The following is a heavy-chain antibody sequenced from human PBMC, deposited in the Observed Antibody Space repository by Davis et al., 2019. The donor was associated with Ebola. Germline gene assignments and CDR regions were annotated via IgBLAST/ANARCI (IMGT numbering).Heavy chain of an antibody. V-gene: IGHV3-23*01. CDR1: GFTFSSYS. J-gene: IGHJ6*04. CDR2: MSASGSTT. D-gene: IGHD3-3*01. CDR3: AKSGLSFGVVKYHYGMDV. Sequence: GGSLRLSCAASGFTFSSYSMNWVRQAPGKGLEWVSGMSASGSTTFYADPVKGRFSISRDNSRNTLYLQVNSLRVEDTAVYYCAKSGLSFGVVKYHYGMDVWGKGTTVTVSS.